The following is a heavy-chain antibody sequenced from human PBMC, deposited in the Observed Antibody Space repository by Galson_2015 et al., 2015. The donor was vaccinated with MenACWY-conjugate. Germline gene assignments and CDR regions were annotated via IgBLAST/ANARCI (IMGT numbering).Heavy chain of an antibody. CDR3: ARGQFSAFDI. Sequence: CAISGDSVSSNTVAWNWIRQSPSRGLEWLGRTYRMSNDYAPSVKIRIVISPDTSKNQFSLHLNYVTPDDTALYYCARGQFSAFDIWGQGTMVTVSS. D-gene: IGHD4-11*01. V-gene: IGHV6-1*01. CDR2: TYRMSN. J-gene: IGHJ3*02. CDR1: GDSVSSNTVA.